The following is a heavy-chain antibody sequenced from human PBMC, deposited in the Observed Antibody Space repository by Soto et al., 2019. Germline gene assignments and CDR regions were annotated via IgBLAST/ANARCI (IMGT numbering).Heavy chain of an antibody. CDR1: RCSLSTTGEG. Sequence: GXTLVTPTQTLTXNCAFSRCSLSTTGEGVGWFRQPPGKAPEWLALIYCDDYVRYIPSLRNRLTITKDTSENQAVLTMTNIDPLDTATYYCVHRTVSNGAWFDPWVKGIPVTV. D-gene: IGHD4-4*01. J-gene: IGHJ5*02. V-gene: IGHV2-5*02. CDR3: VHRTVSNGAWFDP. CDR2: IYCDDYV.